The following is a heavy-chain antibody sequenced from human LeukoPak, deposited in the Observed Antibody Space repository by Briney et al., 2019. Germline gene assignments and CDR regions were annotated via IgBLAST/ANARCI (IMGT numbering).Heavy chain of an antibody. CDR2: IYYSGST. Sequence: PSETLSLTCTVSGGSVSSGSYYWSWIRQPPGKGLGWIGYIYYSGSTNYNPSLKSRVTISVDTSKNQFSLKLSSVTAADTAVYYCARFRFGELSAFDYWGQGTLVTVSS. V-gene: IGHV4-61*01. J-gene: IGHJ4*02. D-gene: IGHD3-10*01. CDR1: GGSVSSGSYY. CDR3: ARFRFGELSAFDY.